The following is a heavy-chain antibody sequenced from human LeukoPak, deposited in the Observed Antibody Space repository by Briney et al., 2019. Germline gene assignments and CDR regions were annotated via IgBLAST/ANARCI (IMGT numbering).Heavy chain of an antibody. CDR3: ARDRLWFGELPERYYYYYGMDV. CDR2: TYYRSKWYN. Sequence: SQTLSLTCAISGDSVPSNSAAWNWIRQSPSRGLEWLGRTYYRSKWYNDYAVSVKSRITINPDTSKNQFSLQLNSVTPEDTAVHYCARDRLWFGELPERYYYYYGMDVWGQGTTVTVSS. CDR1: GDSVPSNSAA. V-gene: IGHV6-1*01. J-gene: IGHJ6*02. D-gene: IGHD3-10*01.